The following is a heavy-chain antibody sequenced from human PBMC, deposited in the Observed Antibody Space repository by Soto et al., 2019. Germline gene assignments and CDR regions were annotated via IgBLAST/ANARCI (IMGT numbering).Heavy chain of an antibody. CDR1: GGTFSSYA. V-gene: IGHV1-69*13. J-gene: IGHJ6*02. D-gene: IGHD2-2*01. CDR3: ARGTDCSSTSCYLDYYYGMDV. Sequence: ASVKVSCKASGGTFSSYAISWVRQAPGQGLEWMGGIIPIFGTANYAQKFQGRVTITADESTSTAYMELSSLRSEDTAVYYCARGTDCSSTSCYLDYYYGMDVWGQGTTVTVSS. CDR2: IIPIFGTA.